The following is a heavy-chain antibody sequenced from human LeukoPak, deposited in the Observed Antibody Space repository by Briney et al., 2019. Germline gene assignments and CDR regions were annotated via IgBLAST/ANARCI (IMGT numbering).Heavy chain of an antibody. CDR2: ISYDGSNK. D-gene: IGHD3-22*01. V-gene: IGHV3-30*04. CDR3: ARGPYYYDSSGYYYFDY. J-gene: IGHJ4*02. Sequence: GGSLRLSCAASGFTFSSYAMSWVRQAPGKGLEWVAVISYDGSNKYYADSVKGRFTISRDNSKNTLYLQMNSLRAEDTAVYYCARGPYYYDSSGYYYFDYWGQGTLVTVSS. CDR1: GFTFSSYA.